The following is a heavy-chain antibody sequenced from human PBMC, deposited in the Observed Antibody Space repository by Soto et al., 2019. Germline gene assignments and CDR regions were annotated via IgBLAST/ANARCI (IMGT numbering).Heavy chain of an antibody. Sequence: QVQLVQSGAEVKKPGSSVKVSCKASGGTFSSYAISWVRQAPGQGLEWMGGIIPIFGTANYAQKFQGRVTITADESTSTAYMELSSLRSEDTAVYYCARADEQLLPHLYYYCGMDVWGQGTTVTVSS. V-gene: IGHV1-69*12. D-gene: IGHD6-13*01. CDR1: GGTFSSYA. J-gene: IGHJ6*02. CDR2: IIPIFGTA. CDR3: ARADEQLLPHLYYYCGMDV.